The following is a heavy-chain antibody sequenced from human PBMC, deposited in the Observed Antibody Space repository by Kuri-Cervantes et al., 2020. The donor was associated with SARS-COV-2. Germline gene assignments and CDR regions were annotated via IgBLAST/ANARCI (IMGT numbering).Heavy chain of an antibody. V-gene: IGHV3-30*18. CDR3: AYDSSAFHFDY. CDR2: ISYDGSNK. CDR1: GFTFSTYG. Sequence: GESLKISCAASGFTFSTYGMHWVRQAPGKGLEWVAVISYDGSNKYYTDSVKGRFTISRDNSKNTLYLQMNSLRAEDTDVYYGAYDSSAFHFDYWGQGTLVTVSS. D-gene: IGHD3-22*01. J-gene: IGHJ4*02.